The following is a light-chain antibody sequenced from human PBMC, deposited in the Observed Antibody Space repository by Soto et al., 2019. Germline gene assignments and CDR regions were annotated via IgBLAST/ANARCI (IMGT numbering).Light chain of an antibody. J-gene: IGKJ4*02. V-gene: IGKV3-11*01. Sequence: EIVLTQSPATLSLSPGERATLSCRASQSVSSYLAWYQQKPGQAPRLLIYDASNRATGIPARFSGSGSGTDFTLTISSLAPEDFAAYYCQKYTSAPLTSGGGPQVDI. CDR3: QKYTSAPLT. CDR1: QSVSSY. CDR2: DAS.